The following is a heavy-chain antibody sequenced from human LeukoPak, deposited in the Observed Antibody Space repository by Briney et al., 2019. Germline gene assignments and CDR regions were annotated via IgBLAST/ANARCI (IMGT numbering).Heavy chain of an antibody. CDR2: IYYSGST. J-gene: IGHJ5*02. V-gene: IGHV4-31*03. CDR3: ARMGGATPYNWFDP. CDR1: GGSISSGHYY. Sequence: SETLSLTCTVSGGSISSGHYYWSWIRQHPGKGLEWIGYIYYSGSTYYNPSLKSRVTMSVDTSKNQFSLKLSSVTAADTAVYYCARMGGATPYNWFDPWGQGALVTVSS. D-gene: IGHD1-26*01.